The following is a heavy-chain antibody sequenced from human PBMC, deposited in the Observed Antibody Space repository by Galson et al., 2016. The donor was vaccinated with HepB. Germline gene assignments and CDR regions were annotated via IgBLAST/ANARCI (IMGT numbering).Heavy chain of an antibody. D-gene: IGHD6-13*01. J-gene: IGHJ5*02. V-gene: IGHV2-5*01. CDR3: AHREGRSWTNWFDP. CDR2: IFWNNNK. Sequence: PALVKPTHTLTLTCNFSGFSLSTTGVGVGWIRQPPGKGLEWLALIFWNNNKHYSPSLERRLTIAKDTSKNQVVLKMANMDPADTGTYYSAHREGRSWTNWFDPWGQGALVTVSS. CDR1: GFSLSTTGVG.